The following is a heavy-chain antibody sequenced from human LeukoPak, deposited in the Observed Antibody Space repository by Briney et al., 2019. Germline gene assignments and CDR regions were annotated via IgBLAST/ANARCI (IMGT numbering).Heavy chain of an antibody. Sequence: PSETLSLTCAVYGGSFSGYYWSWIRQPPGKGLEWIGEINHSGSTNYNPSLKSRVTISVDTSKNQFSLKLSSVTAADTAVYYCARGRYLTTRGGAAAGFLDYWGQGSLVTVAT. CDR1: GGSFSGYY. D-gene: IGHD6-13*01. CDR2: INHSGST. J-gene: IGHJ4*02. CDR3: ARGRYLTTRGGAAAGFLDY. V-gene: IGHV4-34*01.